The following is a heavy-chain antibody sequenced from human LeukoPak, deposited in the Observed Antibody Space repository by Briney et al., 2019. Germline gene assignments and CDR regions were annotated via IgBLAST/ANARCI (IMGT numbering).Heavy chain of an antibody. CDR2: INWNGGST. CDR3: ARAFGGDDILTGYYN. Sequence: GGSLRLSCAASGFTFDDYGMSWVRQAPGKGLEWVSGINWNGGSTGYADSVKGRFTISRDNAKNSLYMQMNSLRAEDTALYYCARAFGGDDILTGYYNWGQGTLVTVSS. CDR1: GFTFDDYG. D-gene: IGHD3-9*01. V-gene: IGHV3-20*04. J-gene: IGHJ4*02.